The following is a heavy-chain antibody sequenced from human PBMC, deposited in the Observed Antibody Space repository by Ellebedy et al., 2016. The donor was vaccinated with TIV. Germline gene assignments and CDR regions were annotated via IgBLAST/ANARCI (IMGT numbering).Heavy chain of an antibody. Sequence: GESLKISCAASGFTFSNAWMSWVRQAPGKGLEWVGRIKSKTDYATRDYAAPLKGGFSISRDDSKNTVYLQMNSLETEDTAVYYCAAGTGRTDFDYWGQGTLVTVSS. CDR3: AAGTGRTDFDY. J-gene: IGHJ4*02. CDR2: IKSKTDYATR. D-gene: IGHD2-15*01. V-gene: IGHV3-15*01. CDR1: GFTFSNAW.